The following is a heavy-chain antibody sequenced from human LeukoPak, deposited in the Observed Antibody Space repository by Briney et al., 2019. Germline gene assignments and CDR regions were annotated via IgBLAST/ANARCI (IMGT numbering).Heavy chain of an antibody. CDR3: ARDGVAYCGGDCYPHDY. D-gene: IGHD2-21*02. Sequence: PGRSLRLSCAASGFTFSSYGMHWVRQAPGKGLEWVAVIWYDGSNKYYADSVTGRFTISRDNSKNTLYLQMNSLRAEDTAVYYCARDGVAYCGGDCYPHDYWGQGTLVTVSS. J-gene: IGHJ4*02. V-gene: IGHV3-33*01. CDR1: GFTFSSYG. CDR2: IWYDGSNK.